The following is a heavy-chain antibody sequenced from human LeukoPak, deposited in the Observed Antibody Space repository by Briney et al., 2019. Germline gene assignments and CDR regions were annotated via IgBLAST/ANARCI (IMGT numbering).Heavy chain of an antibody. Sequence: GRSLRLSCAASGFTFSSYAMHWVRQAPGKGLEWVAVISYDGSNKYYADSVKGRFTISRDNSKNTPYLQMNSLRAEDTAVYYCARDRRSVVVPAAGPDAFDIWGQGTMVTVSS. CDR2: ISYDGSNK. CDR1: GFTFSSYA. D-gene: IGHD2-2*01. CDR3: ARDRRSVVVPAAGPDAFDI. J-gene: IGHJ3*02. V-gene: IGHV3-30-3*01.